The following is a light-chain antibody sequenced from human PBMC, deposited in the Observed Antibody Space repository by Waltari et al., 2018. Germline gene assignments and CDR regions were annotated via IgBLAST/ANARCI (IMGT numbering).Light chain of an antibody. CDR3: CSYAGSTTYV. V-gene: IGLV2-23*02. J-gene: IGLJ1*01. Sequence: QSALTQPASVSGSPGQSITISCTGTSSDVGSYNLVSWYQQHPGNAPKLMIYEVSQRPSGGSNLFSGSKSCNTAALTSSGLQAEEEADYYCCSYAGSTTYVFGTCTKVTVL. CDR2: EVS. CDR1: SSDVGSYNL.